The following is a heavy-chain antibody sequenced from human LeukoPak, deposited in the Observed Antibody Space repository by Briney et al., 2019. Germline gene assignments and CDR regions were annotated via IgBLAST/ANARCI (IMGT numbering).Heavy chain of an antibody. V-gene: IGHV4-34*01. CDR2: INHSGST. Sequence: SETLSLTCAVYGGSFSGYYWSWIRQPPGKGLEWIGEINHSGSTNYNPSLKSRVTISVDTSKNQFSLKLSSVTAADTAVYYCARGRSGEVRPYYYYYYGMDVWGQGTTVTVSS. CDR1: GGSFSGYY. CDR3: ARGRSGEVRPYYYYYYGMDV. D-gene: IGHD3-10*01. J-gene: IGHJ6*02.